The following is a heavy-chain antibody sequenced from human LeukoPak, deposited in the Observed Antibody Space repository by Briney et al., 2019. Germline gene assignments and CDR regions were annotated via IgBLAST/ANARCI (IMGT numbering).Heavy chain of an antibody. CDR1: GFTFNTYG. CDR3: AKDFDAFVY. D-gene: IGHD3-9*01. CDR2: ISGSGGST. V-gene: IGHV3-23*01. J-gene: IGHJ4*02. Sequence: GGSLRLSCAASGFTFNTYGMSWVRQAPGKGLEWVSAISGSGGSTYYADSVKGRFTISRDNSKNTLYLQMSSLRAEDTAVYYCAKDFDAFVYWGQGTLVTVSS.